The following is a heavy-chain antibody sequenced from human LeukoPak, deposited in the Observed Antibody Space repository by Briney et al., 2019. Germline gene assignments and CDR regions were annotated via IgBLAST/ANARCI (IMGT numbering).Heavy chain of an antibody. CDR2: IYHSGST. D-gene: IGHD3-9*01. V-gene: IGHV4-38-2*02. Sequence: GSLRLSCEASGFTFSTSWMYWIRQPPGKGLEWIGSIYHSGSTFYNPSLKNRVTISVDTSKNQFSLKLSSVTAADTAVYYCVRDPWSSDWFLTPWGQGTLVTVSS. J-gene: IGHJ5*02. CDR3: VRDPWSSDWFLTP. CDR1: GFTFSTSW.